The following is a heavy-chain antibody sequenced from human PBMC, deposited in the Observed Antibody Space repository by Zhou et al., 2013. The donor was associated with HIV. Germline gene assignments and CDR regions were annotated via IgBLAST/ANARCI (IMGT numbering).Heavy chain of an antibody. CDR3: ARRDDYGGNPGNHYYYMDV. Sequence: QVQLVQSGAEVKKPGSSVKVSCKASGGTFSNYAISWVRQAPGQGLEWMGSIIPIFGTPNYAQKFQGRVTITTDESTSTAYMELSSLRSEDTAVYYCARRDDYGGNPGNHYYYMDVWGKGTTVTVSS. CDR2: IIPIFGTP. J-gene: IGHJ6*03. CDR1: GGTFSNYA. D-gene: IGHD4-17*01. V-gene: IGHV1-69*05.